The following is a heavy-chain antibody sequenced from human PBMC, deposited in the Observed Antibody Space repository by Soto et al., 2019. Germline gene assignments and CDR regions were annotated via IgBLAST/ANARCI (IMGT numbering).Heavy chain of an antibody. J-gene: IGHJ3*02. D-gene: IGHD6-19*01. CDR2: IDPSDSQT. CDR1: GYSFAGYW. V-gene: IGHV5-10-1*01. Sequence: GESLKISCKGSGYSFAGYWITWVRQKPGKGLEWMGRIDPSDSQTYYSPSFRGHVTISVTKSITTVFLQWSSLRASDTAMYYCARPGGSGRPITFDIWGQGTMVTVSS. CDR3: ARPGGSGRPITFDI.